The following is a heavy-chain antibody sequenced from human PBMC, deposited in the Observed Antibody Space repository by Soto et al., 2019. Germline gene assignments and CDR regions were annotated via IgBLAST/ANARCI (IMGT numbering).Heavy chain of an antibody. CDR2: IIPIFGTA. CDR1: GGTFSSYA. CDR3: ARGGIRDGYNQGAFDI. Sequence: QVQLVQSGAEVKKPGSSMKVSCKASGGTFSSYAISWVRQAPGQGLEWMGGIIPIFGTANYAQKFQGRVTITADESTSTAYMELSSLRSEDTAVYYYARGGIRDGYNQGAFDIWGQGTMVTVSS. J-gene: IGHJ3*02. D-gene: IGHD5-12*01. V-gene: IGHV1-69*12.